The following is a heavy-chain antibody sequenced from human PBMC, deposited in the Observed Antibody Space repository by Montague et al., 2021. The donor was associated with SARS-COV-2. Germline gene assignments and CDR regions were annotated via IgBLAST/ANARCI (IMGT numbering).Heavy chain of an antibody. CDR1: GFTFSDYA. CDR2: MSFDGTNE. V-gene: IGHV3-30*04. Sequence: SLRLSCAASGFTFSDYAMHWVRQAPGKGLEWVAIMSFDGTNEHYAVSVKGRFTISRDNSKNTLFLQMSSLRAEDTAVYYCAKDRDPRHTTAIDYWGQGTQVTVSS. CDR3: AKDRDPRHTTAIDY. J-gene: IGHJ4*02. D-gene: IGHD2-21*02.